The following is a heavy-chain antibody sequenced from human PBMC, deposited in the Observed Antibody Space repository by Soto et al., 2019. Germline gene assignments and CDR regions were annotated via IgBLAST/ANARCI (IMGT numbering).Heavy chain of an antibody. CDR1: GFTFSSYA. Sequence: PGGSLSLPCAASGFTFSSYAMPWVRPAPRKGLEWVAVISYDGSNKYYADSVKGRFTISRDNSKNTLYLQMNSLRAEDTAVYYCARGSGYYDSSGSFDYWGQGTLVTVSS. D-gene: IGHD3-22*01. V-gene: IGHV3-30-3*01. CDR3: ARGSGYYDSSGSFDY. J-gene: IGHJ4*02. CDR2: ISYDGSNK.